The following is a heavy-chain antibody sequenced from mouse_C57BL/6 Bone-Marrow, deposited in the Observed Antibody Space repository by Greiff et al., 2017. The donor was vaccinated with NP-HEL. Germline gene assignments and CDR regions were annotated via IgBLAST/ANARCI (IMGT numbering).Heavy chain of an antibody. Sequence: EVQLQQSGPELVKPGASVKIPCKASGYTFTDYNMDWVKQSHGKSLEWIGDINPNNGGTSYNQKFKGKATLTVDKSSSTAYMELRSLTSEDTAVYYCARSLYYDYDGWYFDVWGTGTTVTVSS. CDR1: GYTFTDYN. CDR3: ARSLYYDYDGWYFDV. CDR2: INPNNGGT. D-gene: IGHD2-4*01. V-gene: IGHV1-18*01. J-gene: IGHJ1*03.